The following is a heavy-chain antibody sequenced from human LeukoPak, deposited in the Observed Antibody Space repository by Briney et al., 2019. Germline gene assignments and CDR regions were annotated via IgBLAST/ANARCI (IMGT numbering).Heavy chain of an antibody. J-gene: IGHJ4*02. D-gene: IGHD5-18*01. Sequence: PSETLSLTCAVYGGSFSGYYWSWIRQPPGKGLEWIWEINHSGSTNYNPSLKSRVTISVDTSKNQFSLKLSSVTAADTAVYYCARGSSYGGPAFDYWGQGTLVTVSS. V-gene: IGHV4-34*01. CDR1: GGSFSGYY. CDR2: INHSGST. CDR3: ARGSSYGGPAFDY.